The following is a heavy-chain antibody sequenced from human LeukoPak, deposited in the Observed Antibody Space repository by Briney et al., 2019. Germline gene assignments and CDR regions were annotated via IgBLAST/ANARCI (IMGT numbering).Heavy chain of an antibody. CDR2: ISGSGGST. J-gene: IGHJ4*02. D-gene: IGHD2-15*01. CDR3: AKDFPLYCSGGSCYSMSFDY. CDR1: GFTFSSYA. Sequence: GGSLRLSCAASGFTFSSYAMSWVRQASGKGLEWVSAISGSGGSTYYADSVKGRFTISRDNSKSTLYLQMNSLRAEDTAVYYCAKDFPLYCSGGSCYSMSFDYWGQGTLVTVSS. V-gene: IGHV3-23*01.